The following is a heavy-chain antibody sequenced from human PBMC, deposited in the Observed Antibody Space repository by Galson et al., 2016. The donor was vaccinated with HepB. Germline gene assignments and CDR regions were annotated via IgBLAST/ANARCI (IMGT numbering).Heavy chain of an antibody. Sequence: SLRLSCAASGFTLSSYWMHWVRQAPGKGLVWVSRINSDGSNTACADSVKGRFTISRDNAKNTLYLQMNSLRGEDTAVYYCARGPYGDYVIDYWGQGTLVTVSS. CDR2: INSDGSNT. J-gene: IGHJ4*02. CDR1: GFTLSSYW. V-gene: IGHV3-74*01. CDR3: ARGPYGDYVIDY. D-gene: IGHD4-17*01.